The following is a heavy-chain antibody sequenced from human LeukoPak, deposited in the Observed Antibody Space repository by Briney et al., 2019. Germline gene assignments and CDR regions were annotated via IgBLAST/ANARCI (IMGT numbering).Heavy chain of an antibody. Sequence: GASVKVSCKASGYTFTSYGISWVRQAPGQGLEWMGWNSAYNGNTNYAQKLQGRVTMTTDTSTSTAYMELRSLRSDDTAVYYCAREYYYGSGRAPTYNYGMDVWGQGTTVTVSS. CDR3: AREYYYGSGRAPTYNYGMDV. CDR1: GYTFTSYG. V-gene: IGHV1-18*01. J-gene: IGHJ6*02. CDR2: NSAYNGNT. D-gene: IGHD3-10*01.